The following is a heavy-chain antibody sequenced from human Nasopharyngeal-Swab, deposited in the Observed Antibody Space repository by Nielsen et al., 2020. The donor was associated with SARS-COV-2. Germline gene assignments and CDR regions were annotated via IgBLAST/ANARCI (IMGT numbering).Heavy chain of an antibody. Sequence: GESLKISCAASGFTFSSYSMNWVRQAPGKGLEWVSSISSSSSYIYYADSVKGRFTISRDNAKNSLYLQMNSLRAEDTAVYYCARDDGQWLNPVYYFDYWGQGPWSPSPQ. CDR1: GFTFSSYS. CDR3: ARDDGQWLNPVYYFDY. CDR2: ISSSSSYI. V-gene: IGHV3-21*01. J-gene: IGHJ4*02. D-gene: IGHD6-19*01.